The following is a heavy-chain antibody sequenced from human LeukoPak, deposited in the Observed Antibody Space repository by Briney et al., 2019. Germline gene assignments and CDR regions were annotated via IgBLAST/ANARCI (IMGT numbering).Heavy chain of an antibody. CDR2: IYHSGST. Sequence: SETLPLTCTVSGYSVSSGYYWGWIRQPPGKGLEWIGSIYHSGSTYYNPSLKSRVTISVDTSKNQFSLKLSSVTAADTAVYYCARAYSYGSLRESYWGQGTLVTVSS. V-gene: IGHV4-38-2*02. CDR1: GYSVSSGYY. D-gene: IGHD5-18*01. CDR3: ARAYSYGSLRESY. J-gene: IGHJ4*02.